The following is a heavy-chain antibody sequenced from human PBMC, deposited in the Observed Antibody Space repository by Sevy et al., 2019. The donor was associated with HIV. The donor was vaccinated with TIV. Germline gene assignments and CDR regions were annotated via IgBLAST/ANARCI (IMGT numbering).Heavy chain of an antibody. CDR2: IYYSGST. Sequence: SETLSLTCTVSGGSISSYYWTWIRQPPGKGLEWIGYIYYSGSTNYNPSLKSRVTISVDTSKSQFSLNLRSVTAADTAVYYCARVWDFWSAHYFDFWGQGTLVTVSS. J-gene: IGHJ4*02. V-gene: IGHV4-59*01. CDR1: GGSISSYY. D-gene: IGHD3-3*01. CDR3: ARVWDFWSAHYFDF.